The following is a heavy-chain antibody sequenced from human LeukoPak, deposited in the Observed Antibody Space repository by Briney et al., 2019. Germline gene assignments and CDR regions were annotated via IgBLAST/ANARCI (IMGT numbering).Heavy chain of an antibody. Sequence: PSETLSLTCTVSGGSISSSSYYWGWIRQPPGKGLEWIGSIYYSGSTYYNPSLKSRVTISVDTSKNQFSLKLSSVTAADTAVYYCASVTYSSSWVGGWGQGTLVTVSS. D-gene: IGHD6-13*01. V-gene: IGHV4-39*01. J-gene: IGHJ4*02. CDR3: ASVTYSSSWVGG. CDR2: IYYSGST. CDR1: GGSISSSSYY.